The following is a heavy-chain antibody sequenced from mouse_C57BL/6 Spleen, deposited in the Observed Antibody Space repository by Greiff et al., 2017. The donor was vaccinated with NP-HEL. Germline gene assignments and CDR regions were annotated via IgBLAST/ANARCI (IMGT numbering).Heavy chain of an antibody. CDR3: ARKGHFDY. J-gene: IGHJ2*01. CDR1: GYTFTDYY. Sequence: DVKLQESGPVLVKPGASVKMSCKASGYTFTDYYMNWVKQSHGKSLEWIGVINPYNGGTSYNQKFKGKATLTVDKSSSTAYMELNSLTSEDSAVYYCARKGHFDYWGQGTTLTVSS. V-gene: IGHV1-19*01. CDR2: INPYNGGT.